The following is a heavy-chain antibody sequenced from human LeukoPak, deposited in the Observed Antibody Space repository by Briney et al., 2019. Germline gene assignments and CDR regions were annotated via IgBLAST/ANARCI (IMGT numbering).Heavy chain of an antibody. Sequence: PGGSLRLSCAASGFTFSSYAMSCVRQAPGKGLEWVSAISGSGGSTYYAASVKGRFTIARDNCKKTLYLQMTSLRAEYTALYYCAKDRDSWYFVYWGQGNLVTVSS. CDR2: ISGSGGST. CDR3: AKDRDSWYFVY. D-gene: IGHD6-13*01. V-gene: IGHV3-23*01. J-gene: IGHJ4*02. CDR1: GFTFSSYA.